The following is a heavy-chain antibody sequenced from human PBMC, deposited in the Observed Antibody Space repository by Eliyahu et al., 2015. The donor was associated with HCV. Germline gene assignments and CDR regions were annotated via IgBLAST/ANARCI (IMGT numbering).Heavy chain of an antibody. Sequence: QLQLQESGPGLVKPSETLSLTCXVSGGSISGSSYYWGWIRQPPGKGLEWIGSIYYSGSTYYNPSLKSRVTISVDTSKNQFSLKLSSVTAADTAVYYCARQDILTGYRIDYWGQGTLVTVSS. CDR1: GGSISGSSYY. D-gene: IGHD3-9*01. CDR2: IYYSGST. CDR3: ARQDILTGYRIDY. J-gene: IGHJ4*02. V-gene: IGHV4-39*01.